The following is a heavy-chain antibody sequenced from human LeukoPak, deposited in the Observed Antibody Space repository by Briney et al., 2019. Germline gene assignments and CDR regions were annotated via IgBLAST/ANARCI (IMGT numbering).Heavy chain of an antibody. Sequence: GASVKVSCKASGYTFTGYYMHWVRQAPGQGLEWMGWINTDSGGTHYAQKFQGRVTMSRDTSIRTTYIELSGLRDDDTAVYYCARGEAYCGGDYADYWGQGTPVTVSS. J-gene: IGHJ4*02. D-gene: IGHD2-21*02. CDR1: GYTFTGYY. CDR2: INTDSGGT. V-gene: IGHV1-2*02. CDR3: ARGEAYCGGDYADY.